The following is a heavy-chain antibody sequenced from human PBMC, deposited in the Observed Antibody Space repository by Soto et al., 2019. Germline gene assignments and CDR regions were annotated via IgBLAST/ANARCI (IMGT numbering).Heavy chain of an antibody. CDR2: ISSDGSNI. CDR3: ARDRLVVVDFGGMDV. J-gene: IGHJ6*02. D-gene: IGHD2-21*01. Sequence: EVQLVESGGGLVQAGGSLRLSCAASGFTFRSYWMHWVRQVPGKGLVWVARISSDGSNINYADSVKGRFTISKENAKNTLHLQMNSLRAEDTAVYYCARDRLVVVDFGGMDVWGQGTTVTVSS. V-gene: IGHV3-74*01. CDR1: GFTFRSYW.